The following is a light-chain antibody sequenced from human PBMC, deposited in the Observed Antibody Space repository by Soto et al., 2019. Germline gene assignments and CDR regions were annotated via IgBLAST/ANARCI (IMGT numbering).Light chain of an antibody. J-gene: IGKJ3*01. CDR3: QHYGSSPFT. CDR1: QSVSSSY. Sequence: EIVLTQSPGTLSLSPGEGATLSCRASQSVSSSYLAWYQRKPGQAPRLLIYGASSRATGIPDRFSGSGSGTDFTLTISRLEPEDFAVYYCQHYGSSPFTFGPGTKVDIK. CDR2: GAS. V-gene: IGKV3-20*01.